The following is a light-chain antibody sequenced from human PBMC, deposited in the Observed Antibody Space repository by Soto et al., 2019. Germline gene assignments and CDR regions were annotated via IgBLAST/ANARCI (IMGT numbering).Light chain of an antibody. CDR1: SSDVGSYNR. CDR3: NSYTSSNTYV. CDR2: EVF. J-gene: IGLJ1*01. V-gene: IGLV2-18*02. Sequence: QSALTQPPSVSGSPGQSVTISCTGTSSDVGSYNRVSWYPQPPGTAPKLMIYEVFNRPSGVPDRFSGSKSGNTASLTISGLQAEDEADYYCNSYTSSNTYVFGTGTKVTVL.